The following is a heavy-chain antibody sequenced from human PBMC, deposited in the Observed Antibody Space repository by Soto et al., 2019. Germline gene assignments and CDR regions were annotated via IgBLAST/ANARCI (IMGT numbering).Heavy chain of an antibody. V-gene: IGHV4-59*08. D-gene: IGHD4-17*01. CDR3: ARSDYGGTFDY. CDR2: IYYSGST. J-gene: IGHJ4*02. CDR1: GGSISSYY. Sequence: QVQLQESGPGLVKPSETLSLTCTVSGGSISSYYWSWIRQPPGKGLEWIGFIYYSGSTNYNPSLKSPVTISVDTSKNQFPLKLSSVTAADTAVYYCARSDYGGTFDYWGQGTLVTVSS.